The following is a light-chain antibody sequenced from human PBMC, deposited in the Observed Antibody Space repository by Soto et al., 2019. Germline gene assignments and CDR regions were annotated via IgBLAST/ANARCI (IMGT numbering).Light chain of an antibody. CDR1: QTITSNN. CDR2: GAS. CDR3: QQYNNWPRIT. V-gene: IGKV3D-15*01. Sequence: IVMTQSPGTLSWSPGERASLSCGSSQTITSNNLAWYQQKPGQAPRLLXYGASSRATGIPARFSGSGSGTEFTLTISSLQSEDFAVYYCQQYNNWPRITFGQGTRLEI. J-gene: IGKJ5*01.